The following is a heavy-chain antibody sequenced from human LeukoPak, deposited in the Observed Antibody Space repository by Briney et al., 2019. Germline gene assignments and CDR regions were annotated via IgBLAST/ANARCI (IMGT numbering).Heavy chain of an antibody. D-gene: IGHD6-19*01. CDR3: ARGWDSSGWYGFHLFDP. V-gene: IGHV1-8*01. CDR2: MNPNSGNT. Sequence: ASVKVSCKASGYTFTSYDINWVRQATGQGLEWMGWMNPNSGNTGYAQKFQGRVTMTRNTSISTAYMELSSLRSEDTAVYYCARGWDSSGWYGFHLFDPWGQGALVTVSS. CDR1: GYTFTSYD. J-gene: IGHJ5*02.